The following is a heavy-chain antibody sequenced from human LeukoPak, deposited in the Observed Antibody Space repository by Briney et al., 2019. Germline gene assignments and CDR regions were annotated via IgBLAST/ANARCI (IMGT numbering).Heavy chain of an antibody. D-gene: IGHD2-2*01. CDR3: AIDIAFQLQTF. V-gene: IGHV4-4*02. CDR2: IYHSGDT. Sequence: SETLSLTCAVSGDSISSDYWWSWVRQPPGKGLEWIGEIYHSGDTNYNPSLKSRVTLSVDRSKNQFFLKLSSVTAADTAVYYCAIDIAFQLQTFRGQGILVTVSS. J-gene: IGHJ4*02. CDR1: GDSISSDYW.